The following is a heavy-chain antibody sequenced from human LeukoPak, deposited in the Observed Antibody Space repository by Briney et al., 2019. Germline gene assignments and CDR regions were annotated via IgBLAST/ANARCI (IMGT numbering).Heavy chain of an antibody. CDR3: ARDTYYCDSSGYYFDY. D-gene: IGHD3-22*01. CDR2: IIPIFGIA. J-gene: IGHJ4*02. CDR1: GGTFSSYA. Sequence: ASVKVSCKASGGTFSSYAISWVRQAPGQGLEWMGRIIPIFGIANYAQKFQGRVTITADKSTSTAYMELSSLRSEDTAVYYCARDTYYCDSSGYYFDYWGQGTLVTVSS. V-gene: IGHV1-69*04.